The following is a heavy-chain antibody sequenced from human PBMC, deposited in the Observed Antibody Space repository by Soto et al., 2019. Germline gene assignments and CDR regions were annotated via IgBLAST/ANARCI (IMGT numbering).Heavy chain of an antibody. V-gene: IGHV4-31*03. CDR2: IYYSGST. CDR1: GGSISSGGYY. Sequence: QVQLQESGPGLVKPSQTLSLTCTVSGGSISSGGYYWSWIRQHPGKGLEWIGYIYYSGSTYYKPSTNSRVTISVDTSKNQFSLKLSSVTDADTAVYYCASEAGDDFWSGYYDYWGQGTLVTVSS. D-gene: IGHD3-3*01. CDR3: ASEAGDDFWSGYYDY. J-gene: IGHJ4*02.